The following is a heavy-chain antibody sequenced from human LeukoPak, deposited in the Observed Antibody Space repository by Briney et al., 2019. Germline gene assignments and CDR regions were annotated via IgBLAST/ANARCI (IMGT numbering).Heavy chain of an antibody. Sequence: SETLSLTCTVSGGSLRSGSYYWSWIRQPAGKGLEWIGRIYSSGSTNYNPSLKSRVPLSEDTSKNHFSLTQSQLAAPEPAVYYCARVGLGGISFFDPWGQGTLVTVSS. D-gene: IGHD4-23*01. V-gene: IGHV4-61*02. J-gene: IGHJ5*02. CDR1: GGSLRSGSYY. CDR3: ARVGLGGISFFDP. CDR2: IYSSGST.